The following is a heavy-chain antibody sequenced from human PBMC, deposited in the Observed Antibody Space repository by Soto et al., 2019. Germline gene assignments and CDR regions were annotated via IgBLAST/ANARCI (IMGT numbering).Heavy chain of an antibody. V-gene: IGHV3-74*01. D-gene: IGHD1-1*01. J-gene: IGHJ4*02. CDR3: VRDNNWSFDY. CDR1: GFIFSSHW. CDR2: IGPDGSNI. Sequence: GSLRLSCAASGFIFSSHWIHLCRQSPGKGLVGVSRIGPDGSNIWEADSVQGRFTISRDNARNRLYLQMNSLRDEDTAIYYCVRDNNWSFDYWGQGILVTVSS.